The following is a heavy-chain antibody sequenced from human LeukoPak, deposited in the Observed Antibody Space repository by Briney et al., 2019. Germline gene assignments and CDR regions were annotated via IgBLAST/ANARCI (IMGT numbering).Heavy chain of an antibody. V-gene: IGHV1-2*02. D-gene: IGHD2-8*01. Sequence: ASVKVSCKASGYTFSDHYVHWVRQAPGQGLEWLGWILPNSGATEYAQNFQGRVTMTRDTSISTAYMELSRLRSDDTAVYYCARVVLYHFDYWGQGTLVTASS. CDR2: ILPNSGAT. CDR3: ARVVLYHFDY. J-gene: IGHJ4*02. CDR1: GYTFSDHY.